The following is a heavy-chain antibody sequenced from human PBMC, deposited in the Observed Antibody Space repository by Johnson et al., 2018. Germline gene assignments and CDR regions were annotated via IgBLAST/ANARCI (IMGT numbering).Heavy chain of an antibody. CDR2: IKSKTDGGTT. CDR1: GFTFSNPW. Sequence: VQLVESGGGLVKPGGSLRLSCAASGFTFSNPWISWVSQAPGKGLEWVGRIKSKTDGGTTDYAAPVKGGFTIPIDDSKNTLYLQMNCLKYEETAVYYFSTDSPGRVFGVVIKREYYYYSMDVWGKGTTVTVSS. V-gene: IGHV3-15*01. J-gene: IGHJ6*04. D-gene: IGHD3-3*01. CDR3: STDSPGRVFGVVIKREYYYYSMDV.